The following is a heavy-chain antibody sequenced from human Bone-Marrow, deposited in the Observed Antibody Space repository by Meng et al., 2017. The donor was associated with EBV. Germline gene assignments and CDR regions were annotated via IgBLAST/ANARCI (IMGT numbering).Heavy chain of an antibody. Sequence: QGQLVTSGAEVKKPGSSVKFSGKASGGTFSSYAISWVRQAPGQGLEWMVGIIPIFSTANYAQKFQGRVTITADESTSTAYMELSSLRSEDTAVYYCARGAVRGVIHWFDPWGQGTLVTVSS. CDR1: GGTFSSYA. D-gene: IGHD3-10*01. J-gene: IGHJ5*02. V-gene: IGHV1-69*01. CDR3: ARGAVRGVIHWFDP. CDR2: IIPIFSTA.